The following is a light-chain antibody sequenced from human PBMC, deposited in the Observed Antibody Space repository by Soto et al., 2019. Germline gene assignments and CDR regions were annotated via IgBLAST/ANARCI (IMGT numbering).Light chain of an antibody. Sequence: QSALTQPASVSGSPGQSITISCTGTSSDVGGYNYVSWYQRHPGKAPKLMIYDVSNRPSGVSNRFSGSKSGNTASLTISGLQAEDEADYYCSSYTSSSTLGAVFGGGTQLTVL. CDR2: DVS. J-gene: IGLJ7*01. V-gene: IGLV2-14*01. CDR3: SSYTSSSTLGAV. CDR1: SSDVGGYNY.